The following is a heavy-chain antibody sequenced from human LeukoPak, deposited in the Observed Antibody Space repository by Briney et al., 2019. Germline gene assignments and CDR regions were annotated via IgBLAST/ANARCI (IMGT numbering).Heavy chain of an antibody. V-gene: IGHV4-39*01. CDR3: ARHGNHYYGSGGFDY. CDR2: IYYGGST. CDR1: GGSVSSSYY. J-gene: IGHJ4*02. D-gene: IGHD3-10*01. Sequence: PSETLSLTCTVSGGSVSSSYYGGWIRQPPGKGLDWIGSIYYGGSTYYNPSLRIRVTTSVDTSKNQFYLKLTSVTAADTALYYCARHGNHYYGSGGFDYWGQGTLVTVSS.